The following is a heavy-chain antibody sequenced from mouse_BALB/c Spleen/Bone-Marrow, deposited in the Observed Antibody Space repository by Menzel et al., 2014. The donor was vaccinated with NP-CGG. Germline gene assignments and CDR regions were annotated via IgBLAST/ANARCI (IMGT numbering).Heavy chain of an antibody. V-gene: IGHV14-3*02. D-gene: IGHD2-2*01. CDR1: GFNIKDTY. CDR2: IDPANGNT. CDR3: AGGWLPSYAMDY. J-gene: IGHJ4*01. Sequence: EVQLQQSGAELVKPGASVKLSCTASGFNIKDTYMHWVKQRPEQGLEWIGRIDPANGNTKYDPKFQGKATITADTSSNTAYLQLSSLTSEDTAVYYCAGGWLPSYAMDYWGQGTSVPVSS.